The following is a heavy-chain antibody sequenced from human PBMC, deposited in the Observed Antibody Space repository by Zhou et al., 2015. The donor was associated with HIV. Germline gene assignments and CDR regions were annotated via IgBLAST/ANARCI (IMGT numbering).Heavy chain of an antibody. CDR1: GGTLGNYG. J-gene: IGHJ2*01. CDR2: SSPLFGTA. D-gene: IGHD7-27*01. Sequence: QVQLVQSGAEVKKPGSSVKVSCRASGGTLGNYGISWVRQAPGRRALSGWEGSSPLFGTASYAQRFQGRVTITADKSTSTAYMDLSSLRSEDTAVYYCAREGWGSWYFDLWGRGTLVSVSS. CDR3: AREGWGSWYFDL. V-gene: IGHV1-69*06.